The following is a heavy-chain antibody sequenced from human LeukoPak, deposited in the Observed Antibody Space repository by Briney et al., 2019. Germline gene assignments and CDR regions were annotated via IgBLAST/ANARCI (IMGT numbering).Heavy chain of an antibody. CDR2: INHSGST. V-gene: IGHV4-34*01. J-gene: IGHJ4*02. CDR3: ARHKIGGYDDY. CDR1: GGSFSGYY. Sequence: SETLSLTCAVYGGSFSGYYWSWIRQPPGKGLEWIGEINHSGSTNYNPSLKSRVTISVDTSKNQFSLKLSSVTAADTAVYYCARHKIGGYDDYWGQGTLVTVSS. D-gene: IGHD5-12*01.